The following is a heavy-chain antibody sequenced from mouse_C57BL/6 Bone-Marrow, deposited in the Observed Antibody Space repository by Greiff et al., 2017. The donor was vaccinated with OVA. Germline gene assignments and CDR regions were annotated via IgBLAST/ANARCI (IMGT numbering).Heavy chain of an antibody. D-gene: IGHD2-5*01. CDR3: ARWIPPYSNDWYFDV. CDR2: IDPSDSYT. CDR1: GYTFTSYW. V-gene: IGHV1-59*01. Sequence: QVQLKQPGAELVRPGTSVKLSCKASGYTFTSYWMHWVKQRPGQGLEWIGVIDPSDSYTNYNQKFKGKATLTVDTSSSTAYMQLSSLTSEDSAVYYCARWIPPYSNDWYFDVWGTGTTVTVSS. J-gene: IGHJ1*03.